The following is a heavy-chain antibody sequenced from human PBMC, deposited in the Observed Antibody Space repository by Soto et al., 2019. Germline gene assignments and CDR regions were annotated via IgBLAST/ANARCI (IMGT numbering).Heavy chain of an antibody. Sequence: GGSLRLSCAASGFTFSSYWMSWVRQAPGKGLEWVANIKQDGSEKYYVDSVKGRFTISRDNAKNSLYLQMNSLRAEDTAVYYCASHYYNLWSGYAVLNSGGMDVWGQGTTVTVSS. J-gene: IGHJ6*02. CDR2: IKQDGSEK. D-gene: IGHD3-3*01. V-gene: IGHV3-7*05. CDR1: GFTFSSYW. CDR3: ASHYYNLWSGYAVLNSGGMDV.